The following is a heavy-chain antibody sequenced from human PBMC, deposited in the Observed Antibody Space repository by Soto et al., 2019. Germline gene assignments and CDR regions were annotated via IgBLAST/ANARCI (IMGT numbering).Heavy chain of an antibody. J-gene: IGHJ4*02. CDR1: GGSMSSYY. Sequence: PSETLSRTCPVSGGSMSSYYLTLLRQSPGRGLEWIGYISYSGSTYYNPSLKSRVTISADTSKNQFSLRMNSMIAADTAVYYCARADPDASVGYWGQGTLVTVSS. V-gene: IGHV4-59*01. CDR3: ARADPDASVGY. CDR2: ISYSGST. D-gene: IGHD2-15*01.